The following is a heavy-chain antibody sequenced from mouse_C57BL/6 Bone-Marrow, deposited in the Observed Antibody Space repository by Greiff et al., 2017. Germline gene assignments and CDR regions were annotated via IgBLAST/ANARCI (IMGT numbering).Heavy chain of an antibody. J-gene: IGHJ4*01. CDR1: GYTFTSYG. Sequence: QVQLQQSGAELARPGASVKLSCKASGYTFTSYGISWVKQRTGQGLAWIGAIYPRSGNTYYNEKFKGKATLTADKSSSTAYMELRSLTSEDSAGDFCVSRLYYYAMDYWGQGTSVTVSS. D-gene: IGHD6-2*01. CDR2: IYPRSGNT. V-gene: IGHV1-81*01. CDR3: VSRLYYYAMDY.